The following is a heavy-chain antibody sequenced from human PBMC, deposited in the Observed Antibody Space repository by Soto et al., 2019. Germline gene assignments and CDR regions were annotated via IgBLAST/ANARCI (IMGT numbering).Heavy chain of an antibody. J-gene: IGHJ4*02. CDR3: AKDRHNEAVYYFDS. D-gene: IGHD1-1*01. Sequence: QVQVVESGGGVVQPGGSLRLSCAASGFTFATYAMHWVRQAPGKGLEWVAVISDDGSDKYYADSVKGRFSISRDNSKSTLFLQLDSLRPEDTAVYRCAKDRHNEAVYYFDSWGQGALITVSS. CDR1: GFTFATYA. CDR2: ISDDGSDK. V-gene: IGHV3-30*18.